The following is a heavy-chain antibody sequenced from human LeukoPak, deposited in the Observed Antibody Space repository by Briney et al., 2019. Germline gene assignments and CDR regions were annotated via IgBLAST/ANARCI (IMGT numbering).Heavy chain of an antibody. Sequence: SETLSLTCSVSGASLSSYYWGWIRQSPGKGLGWLGYISDTGKTDYNPSLKSRGTLSLDTSKNQFSLRLTSVTAADTAVYYCVTGYYEPFDNWGQGTLVTVSS. J-gene: IGHJ4*02. CDR2: ISDTGKT. CDR3: VTGYYEPFDN. CDR1: GASLSSYY. D-gene: IGHD3-3*01. V-gene: IGHV4-59*01.